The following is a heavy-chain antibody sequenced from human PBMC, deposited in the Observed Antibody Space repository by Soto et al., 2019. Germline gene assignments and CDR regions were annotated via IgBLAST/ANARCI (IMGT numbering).Heavy chain of an antibody. J-gene: IGHJ4*02. V-gene: IGHV3-23*01. CDR2: ISDSGGST. D-gene: IGHD1-7*01. CDR3: ARQITGTTI. CDR1: GFTFSNYA. Sequence: EVQLLESGGGLIQPGGSLRLSCAASGFTFSNYAMSWVRQAPGKGLEWVSGISDSGGSTYYADSVKGRFTISRDNSRNTLFLQMNSLRAEDTVVYFCARQITGTTIWGQGTLVTVSS.